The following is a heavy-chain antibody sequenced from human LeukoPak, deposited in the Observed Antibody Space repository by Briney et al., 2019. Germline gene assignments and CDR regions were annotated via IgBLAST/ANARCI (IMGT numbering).Heavy chain of an antibody. D-gene: IGHD3-10*01. CDR1: GGSISSSSYY. CDR3: ASLLWFGDTDRAP. V-gene: IGHV4-39*01. CDR2: IYYSGST. J-gene: IGHJ5*02. Sequence: SETLSLTCTVSGGSISSSSYYWGWIRQPPGKGLEWIGSIYYSGSTYYNPSLKSRVTISVDTSKNQFSLKLSSVTAADTAVYYCASLLWFGDTDRAPWGQGTLVTVSS.